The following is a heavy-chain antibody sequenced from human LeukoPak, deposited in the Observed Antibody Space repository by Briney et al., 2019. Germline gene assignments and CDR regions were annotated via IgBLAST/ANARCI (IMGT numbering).Heavy chain of an antibody. CDR2: INTHNGDT. V-gene: IGHV1-18*01. D-gene: IGHD4-17*01. CDR3: ARDGDYGDYYFDY. J-gene: IGHJ4*02. CDR1: GYTFASFG. Sequence: ASVKVSCKASGYTFASFGITWVRQAPGQGLEWMGWINTHNGDTNYAQKLQGRVTMTRDTSTSTVYMELSSLRSEDTAVYYCARDGDYGDYYFDYWGQGTLVTVSS.